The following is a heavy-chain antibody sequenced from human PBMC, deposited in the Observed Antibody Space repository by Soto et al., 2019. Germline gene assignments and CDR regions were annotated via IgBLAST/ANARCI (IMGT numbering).Heavy chain of an antibody. CDR2: IYHSGST. J-gene: IGHJ4*02. D-gene: IGHD2-2*01. CDR1: GGSISSSNW. Sequence: TSETLSLTCAVSGGSISSSNWWSWVRQPPGKGLEWIGEIYHSGSTNYNPSLKSRVTISVDKSKNQFSLKLSSVTAADTAVYYCARGNNDVPAAAIHPGRDFDYWGQGTLVTVSS. V-gene: IGHV4-4*02. CDR3: ARGNNDVPAAAIHPGRDFDY.